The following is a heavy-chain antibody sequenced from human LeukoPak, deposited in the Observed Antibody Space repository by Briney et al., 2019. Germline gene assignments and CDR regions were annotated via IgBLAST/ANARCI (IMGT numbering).Heavy chain of an antibody. Sequence: PGRSLRLSCAASGFTFTSYDMHWVRQAPGKGLEWVALIWYDGSNTYYADSVRGRFTISRDNSKNTLYLQMNSLRAEDTAPYYCAGDRKSGNFLGEFDHWGQGTLVTVSS. CDR1: GFTFTSYD. CDR3: AGDRKSGNFLGEFDH. J-gene: IGHJ5*02. V-gene: IGHV3-33*01. D-gene: IGHD1-26*01. CDR2: IWYDGSNT.